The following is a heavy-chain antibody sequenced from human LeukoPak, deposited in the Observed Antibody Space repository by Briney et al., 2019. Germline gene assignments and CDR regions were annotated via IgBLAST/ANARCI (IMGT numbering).Heavy chain of an antibody. CDR2: ISSSGSAM. V-gene: IGHV3-48*03. D-gene: IGHD2-15*01. J-gene: IGHJ4*02. CDR1: GFTFRSYE. CDR3: VRDGRYCSGGRCFPI. Sequence: GGSLRLSCAASGFTFRSYEMNWVRQAPGKGLEWVSFISSSGSAMYYADSVKGRFTISRDNAKNPLYLQMNSLRAEDTALYYCVRDGRYCSGGRCFPIWGQGTLVTVST.